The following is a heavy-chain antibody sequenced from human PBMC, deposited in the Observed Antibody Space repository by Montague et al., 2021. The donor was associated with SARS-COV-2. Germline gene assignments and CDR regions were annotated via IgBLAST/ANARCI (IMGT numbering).Heavy chain of an antibody. D-gene: IGHD1-1*01. V-gene: IGHV4-4*02. CDR2: VYHTGST. CDR3: ASGRAGEYWDDGKIWDFSWFDP. J-gene: IGHJ5*02. Sequence: SETLSPTCAVSGDSISSHSWWSWVRQSPGKGLEWIADVYHTGSTXYNASLASRVSPAVDKSNNQFFLKLTTVTAATTAVYFCASGRAGEYWDDGKIWDFSWFDPWGRGILVTVSS. CDR1: GDSISSHSW.